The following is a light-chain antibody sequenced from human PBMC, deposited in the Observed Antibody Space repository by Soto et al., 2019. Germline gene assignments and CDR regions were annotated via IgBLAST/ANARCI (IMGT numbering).Light chain of an antibody. CDR1: KSVSSSY. V-gene: IGKV3-20*01. Sequence: EIVLTQSPGTLSLSPGERATLSCRASKSVSSSYLAWYQQKPGQAPRLLIYGAASRATGIQDRFSGSGSGTDFTLTISRLEPEDFAVYYYHQYGSSRMYTVGQGTKLDIK. CDR2: GAA. J-gene: IGKJ2*01. CDR3: HQYGSSRMYT.